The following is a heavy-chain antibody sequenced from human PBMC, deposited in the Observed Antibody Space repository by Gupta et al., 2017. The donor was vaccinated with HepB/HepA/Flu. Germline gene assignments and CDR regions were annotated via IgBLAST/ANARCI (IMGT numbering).Heavy chain of an antibody. CDR1: GYTLNDYY. V-gene: IGHV1-46*02. J-gene: IGHJ4*02. Sequence: QVQLVQSGAEVKKPGASIRVSCKASGYTLNDYYLHWLRQAPGQGLEWMGVINPSGDSARYSRNFQCRVTMTTDTSTSTVYVDLSRLTSDDTAIYYCARGGHDYGGNSGDLFDYWGQGTLVTVSS. D-gene: IGHD4-23*01. CDR2: INPSGDSA. CDR3: ARGGHDYGGNSGDLFDY.